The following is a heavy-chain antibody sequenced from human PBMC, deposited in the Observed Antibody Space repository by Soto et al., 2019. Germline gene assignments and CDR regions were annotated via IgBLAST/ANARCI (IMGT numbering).Heavy chain of an antibody. V-gene: IGHV3-30*18. CDR2: ISYDGSNK. J-gene: IGHJ4*02. Sequence: LSCAASGFTFSGCGMHWVRQAPGKGLEWVAVISYDGSNKYYADSVKGRFTISRDNSKNTLYLQMNSLRAEDTAVYYCAKDIVSSSHDYWGQGTLVTVSS. CDR3: AKDIVSSSHDY. CDR1: GFTFSGCG. D-gene: IGHD6-6*01.